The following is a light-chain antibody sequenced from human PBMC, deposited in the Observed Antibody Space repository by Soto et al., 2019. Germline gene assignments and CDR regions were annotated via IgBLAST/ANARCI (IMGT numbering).Light chain of an antibody. V-gene: IGLV1-40*01. CDR2: GDN. CDR3: QSYDSGLTTFV. J-gene: IGLJ1*01. Sequence: QSVLTQPPSVSGAPGQRVAISCTGSSSNIGAEYDVHWYQQLPGTAPKRLIYGDNNRPSGVPDRFSGSKSGTPASLAITGLQPEDEADYYCQSYDSGLTTFVFGTGTKVTVL. CDR1: SSNIGAEYD.